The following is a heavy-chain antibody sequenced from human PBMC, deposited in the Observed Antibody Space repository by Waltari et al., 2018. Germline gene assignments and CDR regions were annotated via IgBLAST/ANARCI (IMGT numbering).Heavy chain of an antibody. CDR2: IYYSGST. J-gene: IGHJ5*02. D-gene: IGHD7-27*01. Sequence: QLQLQESGPGLVKPSETLSLTCTVSGGSISRSSYYWGWIRQPPGKGLEWIGSIYYSGSTYYNPSLKSRVTISVDTSKNQFSLKLSSVTAADTAVYYCAILGVAGEVDPWGQGTLVTVSS. CDR3: AILGVAGEVDP. CDR1: GGSISRSSYY. V-gene: IGHV4-39*07.